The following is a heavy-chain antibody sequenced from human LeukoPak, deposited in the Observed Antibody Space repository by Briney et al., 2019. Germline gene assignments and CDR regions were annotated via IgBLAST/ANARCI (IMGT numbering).Heavy chain of an antibody. CDR1: GFTFSSYS. D-gene: IGHD6-13*01. CDR2: ISSSSSDI. V-gene: IGHV3-21*01. CDR3: EREGAAAGLNIGC. J-gene: IGHJ4*02. Sequence: GGSLRLSCAASGFTFSSYSMNWVRKAPGKGLEWDSSISSSSSDIYYEDSVKGRFTTSRDNAKNSLYLQMNSLRAEDTAVYYCEREGAAAGLNIGCWGQGTLVTVSS.